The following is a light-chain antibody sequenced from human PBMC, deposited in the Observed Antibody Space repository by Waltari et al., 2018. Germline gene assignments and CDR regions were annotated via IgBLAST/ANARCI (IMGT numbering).Light chain of an antibody. CDR3: CSYAGSSTFT. J-gene: IGLJ2*01. Sequence: YHHTPRKAPYLMIYEVYKRPSGVSNRFSGAKSGNTASLTISGLQAEDEADYYCCSYAGSSTFTFGGGTKLTVL. CDR2: EVY. V-gene: IGLV2-23*02.